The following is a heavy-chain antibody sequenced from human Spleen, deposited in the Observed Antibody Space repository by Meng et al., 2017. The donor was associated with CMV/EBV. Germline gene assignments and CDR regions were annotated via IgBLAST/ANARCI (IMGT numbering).Heavy chain of an antibody. CDR3: ARSATVLIFDY. V-gene: IGHV4-39*07. J-gene: IGHJ4*02. D-gene: IGHD1-1*01. Sequence: REPGPGCLTPSRLLSLTGTVSVGSISSGDYYWSWIRQPPGKGLEWIGEINHSGSTNYNPSLKSRVTISVDTSKNQFSLKLSSVTAADTAVYYCARSATVLIFDYWGQGTLVTVSS. CDR2: INHSGST. CDR1: VGSISSGDYY.